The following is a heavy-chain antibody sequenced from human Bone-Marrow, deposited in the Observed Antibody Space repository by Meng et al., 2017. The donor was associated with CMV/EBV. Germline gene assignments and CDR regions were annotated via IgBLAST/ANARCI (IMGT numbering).Heavy chain of an antibody. CDR2: ISTSSGYI. D-gene: IGHD2-2*01. Sequence: GGSLRLSCAASGFTFSSYGMHWVRQAPGKGLEWVASISTSSGYIYYADSVKGRFTISRDNANNSLYLQMNSLRAEDTALYYCARTRDIVVIPAGILAYWGLGTLVTVSS. J-gene: IGHJ4*02. V-gene: IGHV3-21*01. CDR1: GFTFSSYG. CDR3: ARTRDIVVIPAGILAY.